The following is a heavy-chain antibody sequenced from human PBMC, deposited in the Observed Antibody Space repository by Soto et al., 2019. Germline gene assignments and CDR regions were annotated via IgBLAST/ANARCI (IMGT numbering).Heavy chain of an antibody. CDR1: GFTFSSYA. D-gene: IGHD4-17*01. Sequence: EVQLVESGGGLVQPGGSLRLSCAASGFTFSSYAMHWVRQAPGKGLEYVSAISSHGGSTYYANSVKGRFTISRDNSKNTLYLQMGSLRAEDMAVYYCARGSVTTPHYYYYMDVWGKGTTVTVSS. CDR2: ISSHGGST. J-gene: IGHJ6*03. V-gene: IGHV3-64*01. CDR3: ARGSVTTPHYYYYMDV.